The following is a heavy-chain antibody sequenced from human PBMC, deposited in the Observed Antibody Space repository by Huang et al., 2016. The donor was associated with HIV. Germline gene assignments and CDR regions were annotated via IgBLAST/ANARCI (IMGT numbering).Heavy chain of an antibody. Sequence: QITLKESGPTLVKPTQTLTLACTFSGFSLNTSGVGVAWIRQPPGKALEWLALIYWDNDKRSRPSLKRRLTIAKDPSNNQVVLTVTNMDPVDTASYFCAHIGDIFAAYSPEYFDYWGQGALVTVSS. CDR1: GFSLNTSGVG. CDR2: IYWDNDK. V-gene: IGHV2-5*02. D-gene: IGHD2-15*01. CDR3: AHIGDIFAAYSPEYFDY. J-gene: IGHJ4*02.